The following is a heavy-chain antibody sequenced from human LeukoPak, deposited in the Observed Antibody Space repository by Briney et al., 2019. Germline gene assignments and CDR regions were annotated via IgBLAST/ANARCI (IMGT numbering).Heavy chain of an antibody. V-gene: IGHV3-7*01. D-gene: IGHD2-15*01. CDR1: GLIFGRYW. CDR3: AIGAPRDCSPSTCSLFDH. J-gene: IGHJ4*02. Sequence: GGSLTLSCAAGGLIFGRYWKRWGRQAPGEGLEWVGEIIQDGSGKYYVASVRGRCTTSRDNARNSLYLKMISLRADDTAVYYCAIGAPRDCSPSTCSLFDHWGRGTQVTVSS. CDR2: IIQDGSGK.